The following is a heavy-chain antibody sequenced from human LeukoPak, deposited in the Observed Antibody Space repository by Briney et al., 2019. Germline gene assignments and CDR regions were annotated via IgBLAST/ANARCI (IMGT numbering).Heavy chain of an antibody. V-gene: IGHV4-4*02. J-gene: IGHJ4*02. Sequence: SGTLSLTCAVSGGSITTTNWWSWVRQPPGKGLEWIGEVHLSGATNYNLSLESRVSMSIDKSKNHLSLEVTSVTAADTAIYYCTRESGAFTPFGFWGQGTLVTVSS. CDR2: VHLSGAT. D-gene: IGHD1-26*01. CDR3: TRESGAFTPFGF. CDR1: GGSITTTNW.